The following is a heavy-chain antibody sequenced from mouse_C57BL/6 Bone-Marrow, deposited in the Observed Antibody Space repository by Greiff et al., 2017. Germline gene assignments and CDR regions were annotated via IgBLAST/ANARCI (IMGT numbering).Heavy chain of an antibody. J-gene: IGHJ2*01. V-gene: IGHV5-6*01. CDR1: GFTFSSYG. Sequence: EVQGVESGGDLVKPGGSLKLSCAASGFTFSSYGMSWVRQTPDKRLEWVATISSGGSYTYYPDSVKGRFTISRDNAKNTLYLQMSSLKSEDTAMYYCARSWAFDYWGQGTTLTVSS. D-gene: IGHD4-1*01. CDR3: ARSWAFDY. CDR2: ISSGGSYT.